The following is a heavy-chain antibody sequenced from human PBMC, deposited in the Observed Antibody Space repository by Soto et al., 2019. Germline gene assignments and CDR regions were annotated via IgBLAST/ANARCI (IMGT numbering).Heavy chain of an antibody. Sequence: QVQLVESGGGVVQPGRSLRLSCAASGFTFSSYGMHWVRQAPGKGLEWVAVISYDGSNKYYADSVKGQFTISRDNSKNTLYLQMNSLRAEDTAVYYCAKGGQWLDYWGQGTLVTVSS. CDR2: ISYDGSNK. J-gene: IGHJ4*02. CDR1: GFTFSSYG. D-gene: IGHD6-19*01. CDR3: AKGGQWLDY. V-gene: IGHV3-30*18.